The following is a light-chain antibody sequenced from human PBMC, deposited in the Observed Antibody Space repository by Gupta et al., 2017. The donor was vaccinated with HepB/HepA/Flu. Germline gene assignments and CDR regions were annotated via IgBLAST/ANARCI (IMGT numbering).Light chain of an antibody. CDR3: QQYYVTPRT. V-gene: IGKV4-1*01. CDR1: QIVLNY. Sequence: DIVMTQSPDSLAVSLGERATINCRSSQIVLNYLAWFQQKPGQPPNLLINWASTRESGVPDRFSGSGSGTDFTLTISSLQAEDVAVYYCQQYYVTPRTFGQGTKVEIK. J-gene: IGKJ1*01. CDR2: WAS.